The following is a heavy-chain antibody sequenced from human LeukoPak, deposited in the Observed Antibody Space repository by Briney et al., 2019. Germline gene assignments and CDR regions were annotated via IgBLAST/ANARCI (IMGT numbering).Heavy chain of an antibody. CDR1: GGSFSGYY. CDR3: ARVRGLWFGVRNDS. CDR2: IDHTGST. J-gene: IGHJ4*02. V-gene: IGHV4-34*01. D-gene: IGHD3-10*01. Sequence: SETLSLTCAVYGGSFSGYYWSWIRQPPGKGLEWIGEIDHTGSTHYNPSLKSRVTMSVDASKNQFSLKLTFETAADTAVYYCARVRGLWFGVRNDSWGQGTLVTVSS.